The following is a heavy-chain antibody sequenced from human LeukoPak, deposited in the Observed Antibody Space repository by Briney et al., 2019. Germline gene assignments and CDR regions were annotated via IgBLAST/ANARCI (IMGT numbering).Heavy chain of an antibody. D-gene: IGHD3-10*01. CDR1: GFTFSSYS. CDR2: ISSSSSTI. CDR3: ARAVPLARGVNYYDY. V-gene: IGHV3-48*01. Sequence: PGGSLRLSCAASGFTFSSYSMNWVRQAPGKGLEWVSYISSSSSTIYYADSVKGRFTISRDNAKNSLYLQMNSLRAEDTAVYYCARAVPLARGVNYYDYWGQGTLVTVSS. J-gene: IGHJ4*02.